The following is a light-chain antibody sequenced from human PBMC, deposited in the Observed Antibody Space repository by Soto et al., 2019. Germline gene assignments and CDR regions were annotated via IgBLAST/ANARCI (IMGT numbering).Light chain of an antibody. CDR1: QSISNW. Sequence: DIQMTQSPCTLSASVGDRVTITCRASQSISNWLAWYQQKPGKAPKILIYKASSLESGVPSRFSGSGSGTEFTLTISSLQPADSATYYCQQYNGYRWTFGQGTKVDIK. CDR2: KAS. V-gene: IGKV1-5*03. J-gene: IGKJ1*01. CDR3: QQYNGYRWT.